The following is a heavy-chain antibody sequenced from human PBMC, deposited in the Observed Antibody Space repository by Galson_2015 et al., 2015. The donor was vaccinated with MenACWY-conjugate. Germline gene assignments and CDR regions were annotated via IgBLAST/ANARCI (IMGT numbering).Heavy chain of an antibody. J-gene: IGHJ4*02. CDR1: GYIFASHW. Sequence: QSGAEVKKPGEPLKISCKGSGYIFASHWIGWARQMPGKGLEWMGMIFPGDSQTRYGPSLQGHVTMSADKPISTADLQWSSLKASDTAMYYCGRLIYSGYYYFFDYWGQGTLVTVSS. D-gene: IGHD5-12*01. V-gene: IGHV5-51*01. CDR3: GRLIYSGYYYFFDY. CDR2: IFPGDSQT.